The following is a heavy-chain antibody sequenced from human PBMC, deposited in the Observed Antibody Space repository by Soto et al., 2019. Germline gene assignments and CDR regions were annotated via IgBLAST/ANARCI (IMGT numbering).Heavy chain of an antibody. J-gene: IGHJ6*02. V-gene: IGHV1-18*01. CDR2: ISAYNGNT. CDR1: GYTFTSYG. D-gene: IGHD3-9*01. CDR3: ARFYDILTGYYTPQIDYYYYGMDV. Sequence: ASVKVSCKASGYTFTSYGISWVRQAPGQGLEWMGWISAYNGNTNYAQKLQGRVTMTTDTSTSTAYMELGSLRSDDTAVYYCARFYDILTGYYTPQIDYYYYGMDVWGQGTTVTVSS.